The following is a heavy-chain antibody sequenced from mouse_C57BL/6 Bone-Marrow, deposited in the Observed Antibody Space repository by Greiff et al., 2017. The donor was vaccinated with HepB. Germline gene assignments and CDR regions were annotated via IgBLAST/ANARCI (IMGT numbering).Heavy chain of an antibody. D-gene: IGHD2-3*01. CDR3: ARDQGGYYVWFAY. J-gene: IGHJ3*01. V-gene: IGHV5-4*01. CDR1: GFTFSSYA. CDR2: ISDGGSYT. Sequence: EVQLVESGGGLVKPGGSLKLSCAASGFTFSSYAMSWVRQTPEKRLEWVATISDGGSYTYYPDNVKGRFTISRDNAKNNLYLQMSHLKSEDTAMYYCARDQGGYYVWFAYWGQGTLVTVSA.